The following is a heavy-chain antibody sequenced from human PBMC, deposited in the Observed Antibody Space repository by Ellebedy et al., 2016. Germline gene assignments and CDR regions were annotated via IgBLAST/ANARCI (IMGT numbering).Heavy chain of an antibody. CDR2: ISSSSSYI. Sequence: GGSLRLXXAASGFTFSSYSMNWVRQAPGKGLEWVSSISSSSSYIYYADSVKGRFTISRDNAKNSLYLQMNSLRDEDTAVYYCARGMTTVTTVSFDYWGQGTLVTVSS. CDR1: GFTFSSYS. D-gene: IGHD4-17*01. J-gene: IGHJ4*02. CDR3: ARGMTTVTTVSFDY. V-gene: IGHV3-21*01.